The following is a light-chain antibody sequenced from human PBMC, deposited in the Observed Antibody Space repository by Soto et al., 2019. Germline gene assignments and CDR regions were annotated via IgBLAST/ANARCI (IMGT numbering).Light chain of an antibody. V-gene: IGLV2-11*01. CDR2: DVN. Sequence: QSALTQPRSVSGSPGQSVTISCTGTSSDVGGYDYVSWYQHHPGKAPKLMIFDVNKRPSGVPDRFSGSKSGNTASLTISGLQAEDEADYYCCSYAGTYTFEVFGGGTKLTVL. CDR3: CSYAGTYTFEV. CDR1: SSDVGGYDY. J-gene: IGLJ2*01.